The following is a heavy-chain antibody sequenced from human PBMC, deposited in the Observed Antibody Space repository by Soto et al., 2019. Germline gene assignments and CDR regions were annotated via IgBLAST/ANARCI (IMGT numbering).Heavy chain of an antibody. V-gene: IGHV1-18*01. CDR1: GYTFTSYG. CDR3: ARGGSSRYGVDS. J-gene: IGHJ4*02. D-gene: IGHD6-13*01. Sequence: VQLVQSGAEVKEPGASVKVSCKASGYTFTSYGISWVRQAPGQWPEWMGWISAFKGNTNYAQKLQGRVTMTTDTSPRTAYMGLRSLRSDDTAVYYCARGGSSRYGVDSWGQGTLVTVSS. CDR2: ISAFKGNT.